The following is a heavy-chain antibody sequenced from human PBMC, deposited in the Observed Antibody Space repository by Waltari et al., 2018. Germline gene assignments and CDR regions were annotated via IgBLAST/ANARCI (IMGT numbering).Heavy chain of an antibody. CDR2: IYYSGGT. V-gene: IGHV4-39*01. CDR3: ARNYYYDSRGYSGWFDP. Sequence: QLQLQESGPGLVKPSETLSLTCTLSGGSISSSSYYWGWIRQPPGKGLRWIGSIYYSGGTYNNPSRKSRVTIAVDTSKNQFDRRLSSVTAGDTAVYYCARNYYYDSRGYSGWFDPWGQGTLVTVSS. J-gene: IGHJ5*02. D-gene: IGHD3-22*01. CDR1: GGSISSSSYY.